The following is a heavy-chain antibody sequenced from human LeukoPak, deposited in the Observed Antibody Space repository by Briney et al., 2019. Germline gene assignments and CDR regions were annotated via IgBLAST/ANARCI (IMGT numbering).Heavy chain of an antibody. CDR2: MYHTGST. D-gene: IGHD5-24*01. V-gene: IGHV4-38-2*01. J-gene: IGHJ3*02. CDR3: ARVRVEMTTNDAFDI. Sequence: SETLSLTCAVSGYPISSGYYWGWIRQPPGKGLEWVGSMYHTGSTYYNPSLKSRVTISVDTSKNQFSLELSSVTAADTAVYYCARVRVEMTTNDAFDIWGQGTMVTVSS. CDR1: GYPISSGYY.